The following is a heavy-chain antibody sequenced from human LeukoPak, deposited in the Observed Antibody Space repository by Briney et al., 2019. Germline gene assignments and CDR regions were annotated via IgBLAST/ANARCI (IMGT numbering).Heavy chain of an antibody. V-gene: IGHV1-18*01. CDR2: ISAYNGNT. D-gene: IGHD1-14*01. Sequence: GASVKVSCKASGYTFTSYGISWVRQAPGQGLEWVGWISAYNGNTNYAQKLQGRVTMTTDTSTSTAYMELRSLRSDDTAVYYCARPDQYYYYGMDVWAKGPRSPSP. J-gene: IGHJ6*02. CDR3: ARPDQYYYYGMDV. CDR1: GYTFTSYG.